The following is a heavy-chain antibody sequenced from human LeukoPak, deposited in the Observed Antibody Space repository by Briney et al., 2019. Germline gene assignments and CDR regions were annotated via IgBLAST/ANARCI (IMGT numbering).Heavy chain of an antibody. V-gene: IGHV3-74*01. Sequence: GGSLRLSCAASGNYWMHWVRQAPGKGPVWVSHINSDGSWTSYADSVKGRFTISKDNAKNTVYLQMNSLRAEDTAVYYCVSFYETYWGRGTLVTVSS. CDR1: GNYW. D-gene: IGHD2/OR15-2a*01. CDR2: INSDGSWT. CDR3: VSFYETY. J-gene: IGHJ4*02.